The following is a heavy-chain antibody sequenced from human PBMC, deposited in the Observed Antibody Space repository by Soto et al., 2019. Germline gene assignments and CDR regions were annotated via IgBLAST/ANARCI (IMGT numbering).Heavy chain of an antibody. V-gene: IGHV3-23*01. J-gene: IGHJ4*02. CDR3: AKDRIAVAGTTGPFDY. D-gene: IGHD6-19*01. CDR2: ISGSGGST. Sequence: GGSLRLSCAASGFTFSSYAMSWVRQAPGKGLEWVSAISGSGGSTYYADSVKGRFTISRDNSKNTLYLQMNSLRAEDTAVYYCAKDRIAVAGTTGPFDYWGQGTLVTVSS. CDR1: GFTFSSYA.